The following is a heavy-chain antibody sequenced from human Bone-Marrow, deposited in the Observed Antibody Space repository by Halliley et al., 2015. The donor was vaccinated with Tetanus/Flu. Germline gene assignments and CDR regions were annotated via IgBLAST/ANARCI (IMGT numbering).Heavy chain of an antibody. D-gene: IGHD3-16*01. V-gene: IGHV4-59*01. Sequence: WIGYIYSSGSPNYSPSLKSRVTISVDTSKNQFSLRLSSVTAADTAVYYCARDYVWARPEDGFDIWGQGTMVTVSA. CDR3: ARDYVWARPEDGFDI. CDR2: IYSSGSP. J-gene: IGHJ3*02.